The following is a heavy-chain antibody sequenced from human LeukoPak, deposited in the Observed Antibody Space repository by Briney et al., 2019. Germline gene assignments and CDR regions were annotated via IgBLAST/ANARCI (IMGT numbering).Heavy chain of an antibody. Sequence: GASVKVSCKVSGYTLTELSMHWVRQAPGKGLEWMGGFDPEDGETIYAQKFQGRVTMTEDTSTDTAYMELSSLRSEDTAVYYCARDDMVRGGNAFDIWGQGTMVTVSS. CDR1: GYTLTELS. CDR2: FDPEDGET. D-gene: IGHD3-10*01. V-gene: IGHV1-24*01. J-gene: IGHJ3*02. CDR3: ARDDMVRGGNAFDI.